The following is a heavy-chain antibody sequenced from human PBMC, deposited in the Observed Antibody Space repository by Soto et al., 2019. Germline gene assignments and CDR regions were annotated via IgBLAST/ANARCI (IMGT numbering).Heavy chain of an antibody. CDR2: VHHSWGS. D-gene: IGHD3-10*01. Sequence: QVQLQESGPGLVKPSETLSLSCTVSGGSISSYYWSWFRQSPGKRMEWIGYVHHSWGSSYNPSLQSRVAISLDTSKSQFSLKVTSVPATATAVYYCARQGFGPLHGLVDVWGQGTTVTVSS. J-gene: IGHJ6*02. CDR3: ARQGFGPLHGLVDV. CDR1: GGSISSYY. V-gene: IGHV4-59*08.